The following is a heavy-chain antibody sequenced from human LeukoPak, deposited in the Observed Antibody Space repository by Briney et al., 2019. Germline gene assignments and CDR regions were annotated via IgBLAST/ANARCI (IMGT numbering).Heavy chain of an antibody. CDR2: IYTSGST. Sequence: SETLSPTCTVSGGSISSYYWSWIRQPAGKGLEWIGRIYTSGSTNYNPSLKSRVTISVDTSKNQFSLKLSSVTAADTAVYYCARDRIQLWAPFYYYYMDVWGKGTTVTVSS. CDR3: ARDRIQLWAPFYYYYMDV. D-gene: IGHD5-18*01. J-gene: IGHJ6*03. CDR1: GGSISSYY. V-gene: IGHV4-4*07.